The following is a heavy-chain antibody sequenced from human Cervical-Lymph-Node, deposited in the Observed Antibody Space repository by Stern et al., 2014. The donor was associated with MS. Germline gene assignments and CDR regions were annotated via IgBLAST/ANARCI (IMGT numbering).Heavy chain of an antibody. V-gene: IGHV4-30-2*01. D-gene: IGHD3-3*01. Sequence: QVQLGQSGSGLVRPSQTLSLTCTVSGGSVSSGGYTWSWLRQPPGKGLEWIGYIYEDESSYYNPSLKSRVTISIDRSKNQFSLRLSSMTAADTALYYCARVVRFLEWVPFDPWGQGILVTVSS. CDR2: IYEDESS. CDR3: ARVVRFLEWVPFDP. CDR1: GGSVSSGGYT. J-gene: IGHJ5*02.